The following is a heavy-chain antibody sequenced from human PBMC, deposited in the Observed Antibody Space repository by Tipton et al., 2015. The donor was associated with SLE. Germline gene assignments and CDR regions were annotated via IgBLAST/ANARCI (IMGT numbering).Heavy chain of an antibody. Sequence: SLRLSCAASGFTFDDYAMHWVRQAPGKGLEWVSGISWNSGSIGYADSVKGRFTISRDNAKNSLYLQMNSLRAEDTALYYCAKARYGSGGYYDYWGQGTLVTVSS. CDR1: GFTFDDYA. CDR2: ISWNSGSI. V-gene: IGHV3-9*01. CDR3: AKARYGSGGYYDY. J-gene: IGHJ4*02. D-gene: IGHD2-15*01.